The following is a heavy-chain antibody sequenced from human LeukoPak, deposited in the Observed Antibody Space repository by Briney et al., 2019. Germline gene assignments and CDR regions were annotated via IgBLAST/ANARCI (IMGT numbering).Heavy chain of an antibody. V-gene: IGHV4-61*02. CDR1: GGSISSGSYY. D-gene: IGHD6-13*01. CDR2: IYTSGST. CDR3: ARGIHGIAAENWFDP. Sequence: SETLSLTCTVSGGSISSGSYYWSWIRQPAGKGLEWIGRIYTSGSTNYNPSLKSRVTISVDTSKNQFSLKLSSVTAADTAVYYCARGIHGIAAENWFDPWGQGTLVTVSS. J-gene: IGHJ5*02.